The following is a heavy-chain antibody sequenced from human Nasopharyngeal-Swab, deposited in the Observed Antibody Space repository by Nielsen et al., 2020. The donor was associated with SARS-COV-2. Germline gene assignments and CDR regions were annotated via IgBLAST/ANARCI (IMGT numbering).Heavy chain of an antibody. V-gene: IGHV4-31*02. D-gene: IGHD3-9*01. CDR3: ARDRTDYDILTGWSYYGMDV. Sequence: WIRQPPGKGLEWIGYIYYSGSTYYNPSLKSRVTISVDTSKNQFSLKLSSATAADTAVYYCARDRTDYDILTGWSYYGMDVWGQGTTVTVSS. J-gene: IGHJ6*02. CDR2: IYYSGST.